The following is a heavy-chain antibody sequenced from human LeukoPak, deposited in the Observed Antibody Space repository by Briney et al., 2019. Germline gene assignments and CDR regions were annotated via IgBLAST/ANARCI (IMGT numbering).Heavy chain of an antibody. J-gene: IGHJ4*02. V-gene: IGHV3-20*04. D-gene: IGHD4-17*01. Sequence: PGGSLRLSCAASGFTFDDYGMSWVRQAPGKGLEWVSGINWNGGSTGYADSVKGRFTISRDNAKNSLYLQMNSLRAEDTALYYCASHNSVYGDYQRADYWGQGTLVTVSS. CDR1: GFTFDDYG. CDR2: INWNGGST. CDR3: ASHNSVYGDYQRADY.